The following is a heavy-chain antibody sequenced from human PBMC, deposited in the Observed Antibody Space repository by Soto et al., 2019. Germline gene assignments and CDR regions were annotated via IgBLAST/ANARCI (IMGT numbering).Heavy chain of an antibody. Sequence: SETLSLTCTVSGGYISSSSSYWGWIRQPPGKGPEWIGSIKNSGSTYYNPSLKSRITISVDTSKNQFSLKLSSVTAADTAVYFCAKTGFWSDYRVADYWGQGTLVTVSS. V-gene: IGHV4-39*01. J-gene: IGHJ4*02. CDR3: AKTGFWSDYRVADY. D-gene: IGHD3-3*01. CDR2: IKNSGST. CDR1: GGYISSSSSY.